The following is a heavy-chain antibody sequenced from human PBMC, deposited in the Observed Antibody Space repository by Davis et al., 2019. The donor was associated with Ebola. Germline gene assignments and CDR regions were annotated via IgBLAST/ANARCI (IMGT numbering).Heavy chain of an antibody. CDR1: GFTFSNYW. CDR2: IKTDGTIT. V-gene: IGHV3-74*01. D-gene: IGHD2-15*01. CDR3: ISPYCSGGTCYLEAFDI. Sequence: GESLKISCVASGFTFSNYWMHWVRQAPGKGLVWVSRIKTDGTITTYADSVKGRFTISRDNAKNTLYLQMNSLRAEDTAVYYCISPYCSGGTCYLEAFDIWGQGTMVTVSS. J-gene: IGHJ3*02.